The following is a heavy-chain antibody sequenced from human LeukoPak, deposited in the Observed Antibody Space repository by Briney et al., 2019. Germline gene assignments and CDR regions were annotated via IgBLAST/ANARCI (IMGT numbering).Heavy chain of an antibody. J-gene: IGHJ3*02. CDR2: ISSSSSTI. Sequence: GGSLRLSCAASGFTFSSYSMNWVRQAPGKGLEWVSYISSSSSTIYYADSVKGRFTISRDNAKNSLYLQMNSLRAEDTAVYYCARDQGPYYYDSSGYPYAFDIWGQGTMATVSS. D-gene: IGHD3-22*01. CDR3: ARDQGPYYYDSSGYPYAFDI. CDR1: GFTFSSYS. V-gene: IGHV3-48*01.